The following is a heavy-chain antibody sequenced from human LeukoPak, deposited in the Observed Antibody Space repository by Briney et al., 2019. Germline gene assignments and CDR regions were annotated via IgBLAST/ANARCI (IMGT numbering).Heavy chain of an antibody. CDR3: ARDTSSSWYNWFDP. Sequence: GGSLRLSCAASEFTFSSYSMNWVRQAPGKGLEWVSSISSSSSYIYYADSVKGRFTISRDNAKNSLYLQMNSLRAEDTAVYYCARDTSSSWYNWFDPWGQGTLVTVSS. CDR1: EFTFSSYS. CDR2: ISSSSSYI. V-gene: IGHV3-21*01. D-gene: IGHD6-13*01. J-gene: IGHJ5*02.